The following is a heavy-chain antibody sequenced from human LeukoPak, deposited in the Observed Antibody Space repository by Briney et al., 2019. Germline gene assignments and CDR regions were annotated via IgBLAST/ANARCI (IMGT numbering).Heavy chain of an antibody. D-gene: IGHD3-22*01. CDR1: GYTFTSYY. CDR2: INPSGGHT. CDR3: PTSYDSSGYYYDY. Sequence: ASVKDSCKASGYTFTSYYMHWVRQAPGQGLEWMGIINPSGGHTSNPQKFRGRPTMTRETHTRTHDIAPNSLRAEYTPVYLCPTSYDSSGYYYDYWGQGTLVTVSS. J-gene: IGHJ4*02. V-gene: IGHV1-46*01.